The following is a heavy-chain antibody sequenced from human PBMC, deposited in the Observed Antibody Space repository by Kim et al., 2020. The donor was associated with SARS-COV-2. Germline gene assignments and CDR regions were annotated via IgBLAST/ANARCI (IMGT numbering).Heavy chain of an antibody. D-gene: IGHD4-17*01. CDR1: GFTFDDYA. V-gene: IGHV3-9*01. CDR2: ISRNRGSI. J-gene: IGHJ4*01. Sequence: GGSLRLSCAASGFTFDDYAMHWVRQAPGKGLEWVSGISRNRGSIGYADSVKGRVSISRDNAKNSLYLQMNSLSAEATASYYCSKYQFYGDYVGVFYDWG. CDR3: SKYQFYGDYVGVFYD.